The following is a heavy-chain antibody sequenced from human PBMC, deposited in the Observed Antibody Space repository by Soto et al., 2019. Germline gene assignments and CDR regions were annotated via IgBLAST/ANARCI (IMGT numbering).Heavy chain of an antibody. J-gene: IGHJ6*02. CDR2: IYHSGST. Sequence: XETLSLTCSVPGCSISSSNWWSWVRQPPGKGLEWIGEIYHSGSTNYNPSLKSRVTISVDKSKNQFSLKLSSVTAADTAVYYCARISRIVVVPDVWGQGTTVTAP. V-gene: IGHV4-4*02. D-gene: IGHD2-2*01. CDR3: ARISRIVVVPDV. CDR1: GCSISSSNW.